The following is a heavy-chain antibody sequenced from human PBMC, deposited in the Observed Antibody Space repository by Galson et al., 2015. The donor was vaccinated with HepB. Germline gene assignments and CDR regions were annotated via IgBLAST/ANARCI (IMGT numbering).Heavy chain of an antibody. J-gene: IGHJ4*02. CDR1: GFTFSSYA. CDR3: ALRILTAAGFDY. CDR2: ISGSGGST. D-gene: IGHD6-13*01. Sequence: SLRLSCAASGFTFSSYAMSWVRQAPGKGLEWVSAISGSGGSTYYADSVKGRFTISRDNSKNTLYLQMNSLRAEDAAVYYCALRILTAAGFDYWGQGTLVTVSS. V-gene: IGHV3-23*01.